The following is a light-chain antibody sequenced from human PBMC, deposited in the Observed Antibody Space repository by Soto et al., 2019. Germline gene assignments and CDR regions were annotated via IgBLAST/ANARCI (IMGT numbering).Light chain of an antibody. J-gene: IGKJ1*01. V-gene: IGKV2-30*01. CDR3: IQGSHWSWP. CDR2: KVS. Sequence: VVLTQSPLSLPVTLGQPASISCTSNQSLEFADGSTLLSWFHQRPGQSLRRLLSKVSTRDSGVPDRFSGSGSGTAFTLRISRVETDGVGLDYCIQGSHWSWPSGQRTKV. CDR1: QSLEFADGSTL.